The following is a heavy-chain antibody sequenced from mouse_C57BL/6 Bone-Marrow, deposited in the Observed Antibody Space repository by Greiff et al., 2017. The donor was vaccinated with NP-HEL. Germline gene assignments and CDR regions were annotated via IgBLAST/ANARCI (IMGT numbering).Heavy chain of an antibody. CDR3: ARYGYYGYFDV. V-gene: IGHV2-2*01. J-gene: IGHJ1*03. CDR2: IWSGGST. D-gene: IGHD2-2*01. Sequence: QVHVKQAGPGLVQPSQSLSITCTVSGFSLTSYGVHWVRQSPGKGLEWLGVIWSGGSTDYNAAFISRLSISKDNSKSQVFFKMNSLQADDTAIYYCARYGYYGYFDVWGTGTTVTVSS. CDR1: GFSLTSYG.